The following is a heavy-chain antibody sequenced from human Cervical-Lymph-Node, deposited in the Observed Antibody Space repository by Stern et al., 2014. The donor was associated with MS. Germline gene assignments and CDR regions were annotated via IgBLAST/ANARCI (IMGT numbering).Heavy chain of an antibody. V-gene: IGHV2-5*02. CDR2: LYWDDDK. J-gene: IGHJ4*02. D-gene: IGHD1-7*01. CDR1: GFSLSTSGVG. CDR3: AHSPSLELWAHYFDY. Sequence: EEPGPTLAKPTQTLTLTCTFSGFSLSTSGVGAGWIRQPPGEALEWLALLYWDDDKRYSRSLKSRLTITKDTSKNQVVLTMTNVDPVDTATYYCAHSPSLELWAHYFDYWGQGTLVTVSS.